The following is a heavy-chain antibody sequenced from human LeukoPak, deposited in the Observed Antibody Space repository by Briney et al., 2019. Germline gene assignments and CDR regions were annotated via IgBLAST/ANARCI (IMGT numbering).Heavy chain of an antibody. V-gene: IGHV3-48*01. CDR1: GFTFTSYT. CDR3: ARNFDS. D-gene: IGHD2/OR15-2a*01. CDR2: ITSSSSTI. Sequence: GGSLRLSCSASGFTFTSYTMNWVRQAPGKGLEWVSYITSSSSTIYYADSVKGRFTMSRDNAENSLYLQMNSLRAEDTAVYYCARNFDSWGQGTLVTVSS. J-gene: IGHJ4*02.